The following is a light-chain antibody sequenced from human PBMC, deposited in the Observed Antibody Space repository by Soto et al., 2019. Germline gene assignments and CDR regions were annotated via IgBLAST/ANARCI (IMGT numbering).Light chain of an antibody. CDR2: GAS. CDR3: QQHGSSPIT. Sequence: EILLTQSPAPLSLSPGERTTLSLMASQTITTELAWYQQKPGQPPRLLIYGASNRATGIPDRFSGSGSGTDFTLTISRLEPEDFAVYYCQQHGSSPITFGQGTRLEIK. V-gene: IGKV3-20*01. CDR1: QTITTE. J-gene: IGKJ5*01.